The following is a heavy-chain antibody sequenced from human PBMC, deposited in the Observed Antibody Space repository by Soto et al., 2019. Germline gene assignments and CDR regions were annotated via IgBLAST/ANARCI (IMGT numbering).Heavy chain of an antibody. Sequence: SETLSLTCTVSGDSVNSENSYWNWIRQAPGKGPEWIGYIYYNGGTNYNPSLRSRVTISVDTSKNQFSLKLSSVTAADTAVYYCARLVVRYNWFDPWGQGTLVTVSS. D-gene: IGHD2-15*01. CDR1: GDSVNSENSY. CDR3: ARLVVRYNWFDP. J-gene: IGHJ5*02. V-gene: IGHV4-61*01. CDR2: IYYNGGT.